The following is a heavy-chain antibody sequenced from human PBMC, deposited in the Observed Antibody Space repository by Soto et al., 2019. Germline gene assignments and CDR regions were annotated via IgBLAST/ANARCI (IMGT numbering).Heavy chain of an antibody. CDR3: VSSGPSRTEPFDI. D-gene: IGHD3-10*01. Sequence: EVQLVESGGGLVQPGWSLRVSCVASGFTFSSSWMHWVRHAPGKGLVWVSRINSDGSSTSYAYSVKGRFTISRDNAKNTLLLQMNSLRAEDTAVYYCVSSGPSRTEPFDIWGQGTMVPVSS. CDR2: INSDGSST. CDR1: GFTFSSSW. J-gene: IGHJ3*02. V-gene: IGHV3-74*01.